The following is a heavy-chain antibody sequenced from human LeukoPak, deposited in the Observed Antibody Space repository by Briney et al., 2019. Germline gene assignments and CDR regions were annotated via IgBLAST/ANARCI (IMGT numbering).Heavy chain of an antibody. CDR1: GFPFSTYS. D-gene: IGHD2-15*01. V-gene: IGHV3-21*01. CDR2: ISSSSSYI. CDR3: ARCSWRNFDY. Sequence: GGSLRLSCVTSGFPFSTYSMNWVRQAPGKGLEWVSSISSSSSYIYYADSVKGRFTISRDNAKNSLYLQMNSLRAEDTAVYYCARCSWRNFDYWGQGTLVTVSS. J-gene: IGHJ4*02.